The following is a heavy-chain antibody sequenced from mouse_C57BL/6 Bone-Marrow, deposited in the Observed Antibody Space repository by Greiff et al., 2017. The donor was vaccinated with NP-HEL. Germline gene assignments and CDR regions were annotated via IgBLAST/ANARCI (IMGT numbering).Heavy chain of an antibody. CDR3: ARRAQSFDY. CDR1: GFTFTDYG. V-gene: IGHV5-17*01. D-gene: IGHD3-1*01. J-gene: IGHJ2*01. CDR2: ISSGSSTI. Sequence: DVKLVESGGGLVKPGGSLKLSCAASGFTFTDYGMHWVRQAPEKGLEWVAYISSGSSTIYYADTVKGRFTISRDNAKNTLFLQMTSLRSEDTAMYYCARRAQSFDYWGQGTTLTVSS.